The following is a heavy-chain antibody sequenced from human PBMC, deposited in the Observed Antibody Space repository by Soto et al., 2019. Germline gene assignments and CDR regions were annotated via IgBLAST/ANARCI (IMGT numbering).Heavy chain of an antibody. CDR1: GGSISSGGYY. Sequence: QVPLQESGPGLVKPSQTLSLTCTVSGGSISSGGYYWSWIRQHPGKGLEWIGYIYYSGSTYYNPSLKSRVTISVDTSKNPFSLKLSPVTAADTAVYYWARSFGVAAAGTFDYWGQGTLVTVSS. CDR3: ARSFGVAAAGTFDY. D-gene: IGHD6-13*01. CDR2: IYYSGST. J-gene: IGHJ4*02. V-gene: IGHV4-31*03.